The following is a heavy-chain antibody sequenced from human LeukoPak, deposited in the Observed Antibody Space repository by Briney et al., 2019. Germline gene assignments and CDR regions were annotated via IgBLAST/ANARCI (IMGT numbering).Heavy chain of an antibody. D-gene: IGHD3-10*01. CDR3: TTEEAGSFDY. J-gene: IGHJ4*02. CDR2: IKSKTDGGTT. CDR1: GFIFKSYG. V-gene: IGHV3-15*01. Sequence: GGSLRLSCVASGFIFKSYGMSWVRQAPGKGLEWVGRIKSKTDGGTTDYAAPVKGRFTISRDDSKNTLYLQMNSLKTEDTAVYYCTTEEAGSFDYWGQGTLVTVSS.